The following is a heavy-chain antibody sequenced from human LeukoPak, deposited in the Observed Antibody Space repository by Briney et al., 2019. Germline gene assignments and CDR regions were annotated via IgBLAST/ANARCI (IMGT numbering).Heavy chain of an antibody. CDR1: GFTFSSSG. CDR2: ILYDGSNK. J-gene: IGHJ4*02. Sequence: PGGSLTLYCAASGFTFSSSGMHGVRQAPSTVLELVAFILYDGSNKYYAESVKGRFTISRDNSKNTLYLQMNSLRAEDTAVYYCAKEGYGDIVVVPAAIPSPHYYFDYWGQGTLVTVSS. CDR3: AKEGYGDIVVVPAAIPSPHYYFDY. V-gene: IGHV3-30*02. D-gene: IGHD2-2*01.